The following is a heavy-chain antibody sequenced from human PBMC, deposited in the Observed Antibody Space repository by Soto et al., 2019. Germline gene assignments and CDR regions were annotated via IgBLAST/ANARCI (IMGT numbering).Heavy chain of an antibody. CDR3: ARGDGGDYGDFLQH. D-gene: IGHD4-17*01. CDR2: IWYDGSNK. CDR1: GFTFSSYG. J-gene: IGHJ1*01. V-gene: IGHV3-33*01. Sequence: QVQLVESGGGVVQPGRSLRLSCAASGFTFSSYGMHWVRQAPGKGLEWVAVIWYDGSNKYYADSVKGRFTISRDNSKNPLYLQMNSLRAEDTAVYYCARGDGGDYGDFLQHWGQRTLVTVSS.